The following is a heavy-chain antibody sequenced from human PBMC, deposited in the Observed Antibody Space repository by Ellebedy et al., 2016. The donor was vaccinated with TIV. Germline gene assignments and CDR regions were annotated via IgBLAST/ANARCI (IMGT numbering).Heavy chain of an antibody. J-gene: IGHJ4*02. CDR2: ISSPANTI. CDR1: GFTFSTYT. Sequence: GESLKISCAASGFTFSTYTMNWVRQAPGKGLEWISYISSPANTIYYADSVKGRFTISRDNAKNSLYLQMKSLRAEDTAVYCCARDTLLPATTGLDYWGPGTLVTVSS. V-gene: IGHV3-48*04. D-gene: IGHD3-10*01. CDR3: ARDTLLPATTGLDY.